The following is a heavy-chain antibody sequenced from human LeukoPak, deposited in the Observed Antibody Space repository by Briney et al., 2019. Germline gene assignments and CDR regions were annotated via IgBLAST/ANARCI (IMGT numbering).Heavy chain of an antibody. V-gene: IGHV1-69*01. CDR3: ARDSYCSSTSCWSYYYYGMDV. CDR1: GGTFSSYA. CDR2: IIHIFGTA. J-gene: IGHJ6*02. D-gene: IGHD2-2*01. Sequence: SVKVSCKASGGTFSSYAISWVRQAPGQGLEWMGGIIHIFGTANYAQKFQGRVTITADESTSTAYMELSSLRSEDTAVYYCARDSYCSSTSCWSYYYYGMDVWGQGTTVTVSS.